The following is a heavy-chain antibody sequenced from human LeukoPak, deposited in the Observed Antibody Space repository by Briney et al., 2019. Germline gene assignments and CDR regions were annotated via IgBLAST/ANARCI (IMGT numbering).Heavy chain of an antibody. CDR2: IYYSGST. V-gene: IGHV4-59*01. CDR3: ARGDPGIAAAGTHEDAFDI. D-gene: IGHD6-13*01. J-gene: IGHJ3*02. CDR1: GGSISSYY. Sequence: SETLSLTCTVSGGSISSYYWSWIRQPPGKGLEWIGYIYYSGSTNYNPSLKSRVTISVDTSKNQFSLKLSSVTAADTAVYYCARGDPGIAAAGTHEDAFDIRGQGTMVTVSS.